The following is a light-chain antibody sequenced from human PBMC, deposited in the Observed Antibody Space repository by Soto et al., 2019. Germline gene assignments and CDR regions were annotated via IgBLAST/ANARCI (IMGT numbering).Light chain of an antibody. Sequence: DIQMTQSPSSLSASVGDRVTISCRASQGISNYLAWYQQKPGKAPKLLIYGGSTLQSGDPSRFTGSGSGTDFTLSSSSLQPEDVATYYCQKYDSAPWTFGQGTKVEIK. CDR1: QGISNY. CDR2: GGS. CDR3: QKYDSAPWT. J-gene: IGKJ1*01. V-gene: IGKV1-27*01.